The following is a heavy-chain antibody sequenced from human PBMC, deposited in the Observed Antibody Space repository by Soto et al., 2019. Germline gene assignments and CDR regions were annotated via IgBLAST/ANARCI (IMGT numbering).Heavy chain of an antibody. J-gene: IGHJ4*02. Sequence: EVQLLESGGGLVQPGGSLRLSCAASGLTFSDHSMTWVRQAPGKGLEWVSAILGSGRNTYYAYSVKGRFTISRDNSRNTLYLQMNSLRVEDTAVYFCAGRRGGAYYFDYWGQGTLVTVSS. CDR2: ILGSGRNT. CDR1: GLTFSDHS. CDR3: AGRRGGAYYFDY. D-gene: IGHD3-10*01. V-gene: IGHV3-23*01.